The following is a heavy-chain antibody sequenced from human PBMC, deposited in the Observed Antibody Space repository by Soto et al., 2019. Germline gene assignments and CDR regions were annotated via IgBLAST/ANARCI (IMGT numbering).Heavy chain of an antibody. J-gene: IGHJ6*02. CDR2: MNPNSGNT. Sequence: ASVKVSCKASGYTFTSYDINWVRQATGQGLEWMGWMNPNSGNTGYAQKFQGRVTMTRNTSISTAYMELSSLRSEDTAVYYCAKGQLTLNYYYGMDVWGQGTTVTVSS. V-gene: IGHV1-8*01. CDR3: AKGQLTLNYYYGMDV. D-gene: IGHD5-18*01. CDR1: GYTFTSYD.